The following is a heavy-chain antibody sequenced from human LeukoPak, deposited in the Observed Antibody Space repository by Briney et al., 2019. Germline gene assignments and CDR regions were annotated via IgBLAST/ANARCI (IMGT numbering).Heavy chain of an antibody. Sequence: SETLSLTCTVSGGSISSYYWSWIRQPPGKGLEWIGYIHYSGSTNCNPSLKSRVTMSVDTSKNQFSLKLTSVTAADTAIYYCAREARYCSSPSCYSDAFDIWGQGTMVTVSP. CDR2: IHYSGST. CDR3: AREARYCSSPSCYSDAFDI. J-gene: IGHJ3*02. D-gene: IGHD2-2*01. V-gene: IGHV4-59*12. CDR1: GGSISSYY.